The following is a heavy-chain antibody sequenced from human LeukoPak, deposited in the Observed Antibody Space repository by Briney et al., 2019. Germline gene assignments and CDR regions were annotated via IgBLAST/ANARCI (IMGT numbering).Heavy chain of an antibody. CDR2: IYPGDSDT. CDR3: ARQGVSTRGVGSPDF. CDR1: EHSLSNYW. V-gene: IGHV5-51*01. D-gene: IGHD2-8*01. J-gene: IGHJ4*02. Sequence: GESLKISCKDSEHSLSNYWIGWVRQMPGKGLEWMGIIYPGDSDTRYSPSFQGQVTISADKSISTAYLRWSSLKASDTAMYYCARQGVSTRGVGSPDFGGQGPLVTVPS.